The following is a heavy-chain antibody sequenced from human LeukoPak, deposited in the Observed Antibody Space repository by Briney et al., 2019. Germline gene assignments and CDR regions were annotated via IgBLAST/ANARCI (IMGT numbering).Heavy chain of an antibody. V-gene: IGHV1-69*05. CDR2: VIPLFSTA. D-gene: IGHD2-21*02. J-gene: IGHJ6*03. CDR1: GGTDISYG. CDR3: ARDDLTAHYIDV. Sequence: SVRVSCKASGGTDISYGIRWVREAAGQGVEWMRGVIPLFSTAEYPQRFHGRLTITTNESTTTAYMELSSLRSEDTALYYCARDDLTAHYIDVWGTGTTVTVSS.